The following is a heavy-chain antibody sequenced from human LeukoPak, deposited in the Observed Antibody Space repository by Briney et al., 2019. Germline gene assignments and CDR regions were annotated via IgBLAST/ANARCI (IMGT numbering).Heavy chain of an antibody. J-gene: IGHJ5*02. Sequence: SETLSLTCTVSGDSISSYQWNWIRQPAGKGLEWIGRIYTSGSTNYNPSLKSRVTMSIDTSKNQFSLKLNSVTAADTAMYYCAGDLVEGTTTWGQGTLVTVSS. D-gene: IGHD1-7*01. CDR1: GDSISSYQ. CDR2: IYTSGST. V-gene: IGHV4-4*07. CDR3: AGDLVEGTTT.